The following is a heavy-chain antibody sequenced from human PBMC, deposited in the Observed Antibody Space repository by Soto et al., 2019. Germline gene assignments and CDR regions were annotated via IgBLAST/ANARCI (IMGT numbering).Heavy chain of an antibody. CDR2: ITDTGGNT. CDR1: GFTFSPYA. Sequence: EVQLLESGGDLVQPGGSLRLSCAASGFTFSPYAMSWVRQAPGKGLERVSIITDTGGNTYYADSVKGRFTISRDNSQNALYLQMNSLRAEDTAVYYCAKDQNGSEYYYNPMDVWGKGTTVTVCS. CDR3: AKDQNGSEYYYNPMDV. D-gene: IGHD3-10*01. J-gene: IGHJ6*03. V-gene: IGHV3-23*01.